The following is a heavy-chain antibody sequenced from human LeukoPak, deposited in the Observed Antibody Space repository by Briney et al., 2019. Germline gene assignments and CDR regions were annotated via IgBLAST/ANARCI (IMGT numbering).Heavy chain of an antibody. V-gene: IGHV3-7*01. J-gene: IGHJ6*03. D-gene: IGHD5-12*01. CDR2: IKQDGSEK. CDR1: GFTFSSYW. CDR3: AREAVATIPLNYYYYMDV. Sequence: GGSLRLSCAASGFTFSSYWMSWVRQAPGKGLEWVANIKQDGSEKYYVDSVKGRFTISRDNAKNSLYLQMNSLRAEDTAVYYCAREAVATIPLNYYYYMDVWGKGTTVTISS.